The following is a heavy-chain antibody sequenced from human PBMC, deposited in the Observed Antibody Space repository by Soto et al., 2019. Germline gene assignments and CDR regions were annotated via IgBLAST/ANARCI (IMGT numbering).Heavy chain of an antibody. CDR1: GFTFSSYE. Sequence: PGGSLRLSCAASGFTFSSYEMNWVRQAPGKGLEWVSYISSSGSTIYYADSVKGRFTISRDNAKNSLYLQMNSLRAEDTAVYYCARDEYCSGGSCLLSGYYGMDVWGQGTTVTVSS. CDR2: ISSSGSTI. V-gene: IGHV3-48*03. J-gene: IGHJ6*02. CDR3: ARDEYCSGGSCLLSGYYGMDV. D-gene: IGHD2-15*01.